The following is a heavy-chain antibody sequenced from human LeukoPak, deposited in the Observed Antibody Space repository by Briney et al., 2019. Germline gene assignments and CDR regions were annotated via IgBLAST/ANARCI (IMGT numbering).Heavy chain of an antibody. CDR2: ISDNAGVT. V-gene: IGHV3-23*01. J-gene: IGHJ4*02. D-gene: IGHD6-19*01. Sequence: PGGSLRLSCAASEFTFSTYAMSWVRQARGKGLEWVSAISDNAGVTFYADSVRGRFTISRDNSKNTLYLQMNSLRAEDTALYYCAKNGDSSGWYPDYWGQGTLVTVSS. CDR1: EFTFSTYA. CDR3: AKNGDSSGWYPDY.